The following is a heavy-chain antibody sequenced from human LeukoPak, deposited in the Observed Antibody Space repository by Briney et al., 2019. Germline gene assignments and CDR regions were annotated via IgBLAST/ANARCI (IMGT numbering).Heavy chain of an antibody. D-gene: IGHD3-22*01. V-gene: IGHV3-21*04. CDR3: ARVHDRSGYYLYYMDV. CDR2: ISSSSSYI. J-gene: IGHJ6*03. Sequence: GGSLRLSCAASGFTFSNYNMHWVRQAPGKGLEWVSSISSSSSYIYYADSVKGRFTISRDNANLYLHMNNLRDEDTALYHCARVHDRSGYYLYYMDVWGKGTTVTVSS. CDR1: GFTFSNYN.